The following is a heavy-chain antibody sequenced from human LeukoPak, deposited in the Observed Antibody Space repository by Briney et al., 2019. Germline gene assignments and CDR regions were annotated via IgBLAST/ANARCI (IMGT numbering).Heavy chain of an antibody. D-gene: IGHD5-18*01. J-gene: IGHJ4*02. Sequence: PSETLSLTCAVYGGSFSGYYWSWIRQPPGKGLGWIGEINHSGSTNYNPSLKSRVTISVDTSKNQFSLKLSSVTAADTAVYYCARDYQGGYGDKTVDYWGQGTLVTVSS. CDR1: GGSFSGYY. V-gene: IGHV4-34*01. CDR2: INHSGST. CDR3: ARDYQGGYGDKTVDY.